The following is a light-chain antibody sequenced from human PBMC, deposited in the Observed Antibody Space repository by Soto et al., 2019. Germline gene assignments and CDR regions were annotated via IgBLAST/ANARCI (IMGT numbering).Light chain of an antibody. Sequence: QSVLTQPRSVSGSPGQSVTISCTGTSSDVGGYNHVSWYQQHPGKAPKLMIYDVSKRPSGVPDRFSGSKSGNTASLTISGLQAEDEADFYCCSYAGSYSVVFGGGTQLTVL. J-gene: IGLJ2*01. CDR2: DVS. V-gene: IGLV2-11*01. CDR1: SSDVGGYNH. CDR3: CSYAGSYSVV.